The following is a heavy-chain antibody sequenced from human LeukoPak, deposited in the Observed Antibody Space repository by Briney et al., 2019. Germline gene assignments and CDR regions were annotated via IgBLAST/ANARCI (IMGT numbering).Heavy chain of an antibody. CDR1: GGSFSGYY. Sequence: PSETLSLTCAVYGGSFSGYYWSWIRQPPGKGLEWIGEINHSGSTNYNPSLKSRVTISVDTSKIQFSLKLSSVTAADTAVYYCARIVAGWFDPWGQGTLVTVSS. CDR2: INHSGST. CDR3: ARIVAGWFDP. V-gene: IGHV4-34*01. D-gene: IGHD5-12*01. J-gene: IGHJ5*02.